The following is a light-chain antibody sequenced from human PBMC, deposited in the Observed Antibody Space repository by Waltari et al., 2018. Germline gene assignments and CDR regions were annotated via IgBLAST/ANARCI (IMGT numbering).Light chain of an antibody. Sequence: DIQVTHSPSTLSASIGDTVTITCRASQTIGDYLAWYQQKAGRAPKLLIQRASMLDTGVSSRFSGRRSGTDFTLTITSLQPDDSATYFCQQYNTYWETFGQGTKVDIK. CDR3: QQYNTYWET. CDR1: QTIGDY. J-gene: IGKJ1*01. V-gene: IGKV1-5*03. CDR2: RAS.